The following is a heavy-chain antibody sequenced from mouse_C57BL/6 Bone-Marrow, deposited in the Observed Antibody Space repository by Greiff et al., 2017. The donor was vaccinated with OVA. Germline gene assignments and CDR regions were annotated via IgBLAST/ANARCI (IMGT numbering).Heavy chain of an antibody. J-gene: IGHJ2*01. CDR2: IRNKANNHAT. Sequence: EVQRVESGGGLVQPGGSMKLSCAASGFTFSDAWMDWVRQSPEKGLEWVAEIRNKANNHATYYAESVKGRFTISRDDSKSSVYLQMNSLRAEDTGIYYCTRGTTVVEEDYFDYWGQGTTLTVSS. D-gene: IGHD1-1*01. CDR3: TRGTTVVEEDYFDY. CDR1: GFTFSDAW. V-gene: IGHV6-6*01.